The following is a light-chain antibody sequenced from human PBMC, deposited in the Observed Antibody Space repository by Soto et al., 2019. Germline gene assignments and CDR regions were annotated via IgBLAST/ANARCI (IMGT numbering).Light chain of an antibody. V-gene: IGLV2-11*01. Sequence: QSALTQPRSVSGSPGQSVTIFCTGTGSDVGGYNYVSWYQQHPGKAPRLIISDVTQRPSGVPDRFSGSKSGNTASLTISGLQAEDEADYSCCSSTDSYIFVFGTGTKVTVL. J-gene: IGLJ1*01. CDR3: CSSTDSYIFV. CDR1: GSDVGGYNY. CDR2: DVT.